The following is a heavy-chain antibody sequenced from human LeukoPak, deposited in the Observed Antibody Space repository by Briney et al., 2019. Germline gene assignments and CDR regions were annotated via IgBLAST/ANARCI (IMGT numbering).Heavy chain of an antibody. CDR3: ARLYPPYDFWSGYSDY. V-gene: IGHV5-51*01. J-gene: IGHJ4*02. D-gene: IGHD3-3*01. Sequence: GESLKISCKSSGYSFSNYWIAWVRQMPGKGLEWMGIIYPGDSDTRYSPSFQGQVTISADKSISTAYLQWSSLKASDTAMYYCARLYPPYDFWSGYSDYWGQGTLVTVSS. CDR1: GYSFSNYW. CDR2: IYPGDSDT.